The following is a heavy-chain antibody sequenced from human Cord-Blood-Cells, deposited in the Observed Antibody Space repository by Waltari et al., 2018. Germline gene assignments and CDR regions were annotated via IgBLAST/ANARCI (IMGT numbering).Heavy chain of an antibody. CDR3: ARDRGSGYYFDAFDI. Sequence: QVQLVQSGAEVKKPGSSVKVSCKASGGTFSSYALSWGRQAPGHGLEWMGGIIPIFGTANYAQKFQGRVTITADESTSTAYMELSSLRSEDTAVYYCARDRGSGYYFDAFDIWGQGTMVTVSS. J-gene: IGHJ3*02. CDR2: IIPIFGTA. V-gene: IGHV1-69*01. D-gene: IGHD3-22*01. CDR1: GGTFSSYA.